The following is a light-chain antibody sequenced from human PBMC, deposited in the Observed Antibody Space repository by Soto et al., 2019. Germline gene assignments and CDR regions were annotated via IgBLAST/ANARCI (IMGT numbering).Light chain of an antibody. J-gene: IGKJ5*01. Sequence: DIVFTQSPATLPLSPGERATLSCRASQSVSSYLAWYQQKPGQAPRLLIYDASNRATGIPARFSGSGSGTDFTLTISSLEPEDFAVYYCQQRSNWPPITFGQGTRLEIK. CDR3: QQRSNWPPIT. CDR1: QSVSSY. V-gene: IGKV3-11*01. CDR2: DAS.